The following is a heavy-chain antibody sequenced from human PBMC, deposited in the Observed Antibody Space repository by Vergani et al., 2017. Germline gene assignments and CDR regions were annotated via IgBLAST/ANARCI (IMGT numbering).Heavy chain of an antibody. CDR3: AREGFYDYVWGSYRLRGGYYFDY. CDR1: GYTFTSYA. V-gene: IGHV1-3*01. D-gene: IGHD3-16*02. CDR2: INAGNGNT. J-gene: IGHJ4*02. Sequence: QVQLVQSGAEVKKPGASVKVSCKASGYTFTSYAMHWVRQAPGQRLEWMGWINAGNGNTKYSQKFQGRVTITRDTSASTAYMELSSLRSEDTAVYYCAREGFYDYVWGSYRLRGGYYFDYRGQGTLVTVSS.